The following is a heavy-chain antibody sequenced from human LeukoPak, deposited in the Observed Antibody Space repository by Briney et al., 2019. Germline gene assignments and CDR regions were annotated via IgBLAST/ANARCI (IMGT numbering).Heavy chain of an antibody. D-gene: IGHD4-23*01. CDR1: GFTFSSYA. J-gene: IGHJ3*02. CDR3: AKSTTVVTNDAFDI. CDR2: ISSGGST. Sequence: GGSLRLSCAASGFTFSSYAMSWVRQAPGKGLEWVSSISSGGSTFYADSVKGRFTISGDNSKNTLYLQMDSLRAEDTAVYYCAKSTTVVTNDAFDIWGQGTMVTVSS. V-gene: IGHV3-23*01.